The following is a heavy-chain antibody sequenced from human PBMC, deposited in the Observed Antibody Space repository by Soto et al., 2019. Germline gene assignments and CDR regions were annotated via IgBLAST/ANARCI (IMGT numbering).Heavy chain of an antibody. D-gene: IGHD2-15*01. CDR1: GYSFTSYW. CDR2: IYPGDSDT. CDR3: ARGDIVVVVAATAFDI. Sequence: EVQLVQSGAEVKKPGESLKISCKGSGYSFTSYWIGWVRQMPGKGLEWMGIIYPGDSDTRYSPSFQGQVTISADKSISTAYLQWSSLKASDTAMYYCARGDIVVVVAATAFDIWGQGTMVTVSS. J-gene: IGHJ3*02. V-gene: IGHV5-51*03.